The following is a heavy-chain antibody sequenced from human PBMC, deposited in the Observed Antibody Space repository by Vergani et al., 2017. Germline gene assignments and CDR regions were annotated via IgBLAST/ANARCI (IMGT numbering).Heavy chain of an antibody. CDR2: IYPGDSDT. CDR3: ARSGDIVVVPAANPMDP. V-gene: IGHV5-51*03. J-gene: IGHJ5*02. D-gene: IGHD2-2*01. CDR1: GYSFTSYW. Sequence: EVLLVQSGAEVKKPGEPLKISCKGCGYSFTSYWIGWVRQMPGRALVWMGSIYPGDSDTRYSPSFQGQVTISADKSISTAYLQWSSLNASDTAMYYCARSGDIVVVPAANPMDPGGQGSSVTVSS.